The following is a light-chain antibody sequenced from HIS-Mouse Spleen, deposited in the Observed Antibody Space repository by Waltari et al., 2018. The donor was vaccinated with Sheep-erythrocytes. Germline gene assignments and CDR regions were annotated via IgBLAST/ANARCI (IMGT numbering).Light chain of an antibody. CDR1: ALPKKY. CDR2: EDS. CDR3: YSTDSSGNHWV. V-gene: IGLV3-10*01. Sequence: SYELTQPPSVSVSPGQTARITCSGDALPKKYAYWYQPKSGQAPVLVIYEDSKRPSGIPEGFSGSSSGTMATLTISGAQVEDDADYYCYSTDSSGNHWVFGGGTKLTVL. J-gene: IGLJ3*02.